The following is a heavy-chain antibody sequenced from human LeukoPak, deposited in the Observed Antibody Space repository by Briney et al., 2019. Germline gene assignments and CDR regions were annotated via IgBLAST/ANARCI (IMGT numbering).Heavy chain of an antibody. Sequence: GGSLRLSCAASGFIFSSYWMSWVRQAPGKGLEWVAFIRYDGSNKYYADSVKGRFTISRDNSKNTLYLQMNSLRAEDTAVYYCAKGGGRVVPAAMDYWGQGTLVTVSS. CDR2: IRYDGSNK. V-gene: IGHV3-30*02. J-gene: IGHJ4*02. D-gene: IGHD2-2*01. CDR1: GFIFSSYW. CDR3: AKGGGRVVPAAMDY.